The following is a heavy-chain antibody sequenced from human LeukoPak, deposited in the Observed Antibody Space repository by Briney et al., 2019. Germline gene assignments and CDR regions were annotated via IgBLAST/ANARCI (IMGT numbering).Heavy chain of an antibody. CDR2: ISPSGGST. CDR1: GYTFISNY. Sequence: ASVKVSCKASGYTFISNYMHWVRQAPGQGLEWMGVISPSGGSTTTYAQKFQGRVTMTRDTSTSTVDMELSSLRSEDTAVYYCARAFSSGRRFDYWGQGTLVTVSS. J-gene: IGHJ4*02. D-gene: IGHD3-22*01. CDR3: ARAFSSGRRFDY. V-gene: IGHV1-46*01.